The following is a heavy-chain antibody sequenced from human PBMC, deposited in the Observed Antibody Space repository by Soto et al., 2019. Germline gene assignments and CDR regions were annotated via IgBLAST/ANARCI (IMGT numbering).Heavy chain of an antibody. CDR3: ARSTFGGVIVSPSGY. V-gene: IGHV3-30-3*01. J-gene: IGHJ4*02. Sequence: PGGSLRLSCAASGFTFSSYAMHWVRQAPGKGLEWVAVISYDGSNKYYADSVKGRFTISRDNSKNTLYLQMNSLRAEDTAVYYCARSTFGGVIVSPSGYWGQGTLVTVSS. CDR1: GFTFSSYA. CDR2: ISYDGSNK. D-gene: IGHD3-16*02.